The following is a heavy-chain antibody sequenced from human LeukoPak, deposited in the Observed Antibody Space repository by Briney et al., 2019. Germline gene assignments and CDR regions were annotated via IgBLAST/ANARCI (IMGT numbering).Heavy chain of an antibody. J-gene: IGHJ4*02. CDR3: ARGQRLWFGELSPRFDY. V-gene: IGHV1-18*01. CDR2: ISAYNGNT. Sequence: ASVKVSCKASGYTFTSYGISWVRQAPGQGLEWMGWISAYNGNTNYAQKLQGRVTMTTDTSTSTAYMELRSLRSDDTAVYYCARGQRLWFGELSPRFDYWGQGTLVTVSS. D-gene: IGHD3-10*01. CDR1: GYTFTSYG.